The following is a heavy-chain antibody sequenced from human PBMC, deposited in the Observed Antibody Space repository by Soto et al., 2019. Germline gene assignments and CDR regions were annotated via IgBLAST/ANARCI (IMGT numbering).Heavy chain of an antibody. Sequence: QVQLVQSGAEVQKPGSSVKVSCKASGGTFSSYTITWVRQAPGQGLEWLGRIIPIFGVTNYAQKFQDRVTTTADRTTTTAYMELSRLRSEDTAVYYCVRDWESTTQTWGFGDSWGQGTLVTVPS. V-gene: IGHV1-69*08. J-gene: IGHJ4*02. CDR1: GGTFSSYT. D-gene: IGHD1-1*01. CDR3: VRDWESTTQTWGFGDS. CDR2: IIPIFGVT.